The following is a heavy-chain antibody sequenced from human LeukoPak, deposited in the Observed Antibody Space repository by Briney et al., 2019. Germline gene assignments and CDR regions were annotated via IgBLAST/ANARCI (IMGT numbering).Heavy chain of an antibody. CDR1: GFTVSSNY. CDR3: ARMWPILLGYHPRLGNVWFDP. J-gene: IGHJ5*02. D-gene: IGHD3-22*01. Sequence: PGGSLRLSCAASGFTVSSNYMSWVRQAPGKGLEWVANIKQDGSEKYYVDSVKGRFTISRDNAKNSLYLQMNSLRAEDTAVYYCARMWPILLGYHPRLGNVWFDPWGQGTLVTVSS. V-gene: IGHV3-7*01. CDR2: IKQDGSEK.